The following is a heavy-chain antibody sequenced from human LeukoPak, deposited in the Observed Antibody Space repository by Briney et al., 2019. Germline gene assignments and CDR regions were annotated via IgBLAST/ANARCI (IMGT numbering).Heavy chain of an antibody. Sequence: ASVKVSCKAPGYTFTNYYLHWVRQAPGQGLEWLGLINTKSGTTSYAQKFQGRVTMTRDTSTSTVYMELTSLRSDDTAVYYCARDKGAKAAPPDDYWGQGTLVTVSS. J-gene: IGHJ4*02. CDR2: INTKSGTT. CDR1: GYTFTNYY. CDR3: ARDKGAKAAPPDDY. V-gene: IGHV1-46*01. D-gene: IGHD1-26*01.